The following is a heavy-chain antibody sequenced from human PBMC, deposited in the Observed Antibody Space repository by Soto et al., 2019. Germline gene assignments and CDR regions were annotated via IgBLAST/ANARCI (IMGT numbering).Heavy chain of an antibody. CDR1: GFTFSSYG. V-gene: IGHV3-33*01. J-gene: IGHJ6*02. CDR2: IWYDGSNK. D-gene: IGHD2-15*01. Sequence: GGSLRLSCAASGFTFSSYGMHWVRQAPGKGLEWVAVIWYDGSNKYYADSVKGRFTISRDNSKNTLYLQMNSLRAEDTAVYYCARVVCSGGSCYQYGMDVWGQGTTVTVSS. CDR3: ARVVCSGGSCYQYGMDV.